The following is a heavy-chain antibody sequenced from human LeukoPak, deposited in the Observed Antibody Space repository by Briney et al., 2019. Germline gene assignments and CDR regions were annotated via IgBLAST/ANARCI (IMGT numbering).Heavy chain of an antibody. V-gene: IGHV1-2*02. Sequence: ASVKVSCKASGFTFTAYYMHWVRQAPGQGLEWMGWMNPNSGGTNYAQKFQGRVTMTRDTSISTAYMELSRLRSDDTAVYYCARSSSSGAGGGDDYWGQGTLVTVSS. CDR1: GFTFTAYY. J-gene: IGHJ4*02. D-gene: IGHD3-10*01. CDR2: MNPNSGGT. CDR3: ARSSSSGAGGGDDY.